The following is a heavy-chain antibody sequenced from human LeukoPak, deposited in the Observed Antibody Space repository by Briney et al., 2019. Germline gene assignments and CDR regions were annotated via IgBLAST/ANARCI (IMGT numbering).Heavy chain of an antibody. J-gene: IGHJ4*02. Sequence: GGSLRLSCAGSGFTFSDYWMVWVRQATGKGLEWLANIRADGSVQNYVDSVKGRFTTSRDNAKTSVFLQMNSLRAEDTAVYYCARPAAGTLGTAGWGQRTMVSVS. CDR1: GFTFSDYW. CDR3: ARPAAGTLGTAG. D-gene: IGHD6-13*01. V-gene: IGHV3-7*01. CDR2: IRADGSVQ.